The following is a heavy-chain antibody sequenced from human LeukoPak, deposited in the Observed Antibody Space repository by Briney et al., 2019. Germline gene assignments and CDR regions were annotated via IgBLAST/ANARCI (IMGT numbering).Heavy chain of an antibody. CDR2: IYHSGST. CDR3: ARAPYRYYFDY. CDR1: GGSINNYY. Sequence: SETLSLTCTVSGGSINNYYWTWVRQPPGKGLEWIGSIYHSGSTYYNPSLKSRVTISVDTSKNQFSLKLSSVTAADTAVYYCARAPYRYYFDYWGQGTLVTVSS. V-gene: IGHV4-38-2*02. J-gene: IGHJ4*02. D-gene: IGHD2-21*01.